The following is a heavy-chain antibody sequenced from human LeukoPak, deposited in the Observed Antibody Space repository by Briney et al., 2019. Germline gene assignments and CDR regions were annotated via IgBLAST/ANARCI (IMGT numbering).Heavy chain of an antibody. V-gene: IGHV3-23*01. Sequence: GGSLRLSCAASGFTFSNYAMSWVRQAPGQGLEWVSGISASGGGTYYADSVKGRFTISRDNSKNTLYLQMNGLRAEDTAVYYCAKLQRIAAAGEDWFDPWGQGTLVTVSS. CDR2: ISASGGGT. J-gene: IGHJ5*02. CDR3: AKLQRIAAAGEDWFDP. D-gene: IGHD6-13*01. CDR1: GFTFSNYA.